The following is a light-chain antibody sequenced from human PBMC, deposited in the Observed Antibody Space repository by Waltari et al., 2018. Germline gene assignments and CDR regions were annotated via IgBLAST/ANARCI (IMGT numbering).Light chain of an antibody. V-gene: IGLV3-1*01. CDR1: KLAIKY. Sequence: SYDLPQPPSVSVSPGQTASISCSGDKLAIKYAYWYPQKPGQSPVLVIYQHNRRPSGISERFSGSNSGNTATLTISGTQAMDEADYYCQTWDRTTVVFGGGTKLTVL. CDR2: QHN. CDR3: QTWDRTTVV. J-gene: IGLJ2*01.